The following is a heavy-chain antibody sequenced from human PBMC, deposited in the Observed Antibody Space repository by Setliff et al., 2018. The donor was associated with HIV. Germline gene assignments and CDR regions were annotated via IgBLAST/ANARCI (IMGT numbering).Heavy chain of an antibody. CDR3: ARGLGEMGTKIGNYFDY. V-gene: IGHV4-34*01. Sequence: PSETLSLTCAVYGGSLSGYYWSWLRQPPGKGLEWLGEINHSRTTNYNASLNRRVTISVDTSKSQFSLKLGSVTAADTAMYYCARGLGEMGTKIGNYFDYWGQGTLVTVSS. CDR1: GGSLSGYY. CDR2: INHSRTT. J-gene: IGHJ4*02. D-gene: IGHD1-1*01.